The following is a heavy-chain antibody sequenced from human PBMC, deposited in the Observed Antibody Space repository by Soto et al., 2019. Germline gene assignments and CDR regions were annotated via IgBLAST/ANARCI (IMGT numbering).Heavy chain of an antibody. V-gene: IGHV4-59*01. Sequence: PSETLSLTYTVSGGSISSYYWSWIRQPPGKGLEWIGYIYYSGSTNYNPSLKSRVTISVDTSKNQFSLKLSSVTAADTAVYYCARDAAYSSSWTGYGMDVWGQGTTVTVSS. CDR2: IYYSGST. D-gene: IGHD6-13*01. CDR1: GGSISSYY. CDR3: ARDAAYSSSWTGYGMDV. J-gene: IGHJ6*02.